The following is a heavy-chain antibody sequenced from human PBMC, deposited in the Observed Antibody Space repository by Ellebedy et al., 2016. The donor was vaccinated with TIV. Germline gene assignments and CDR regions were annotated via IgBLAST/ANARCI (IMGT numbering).Heavy chain of an antibody. CDR2: ISAGGDST. CDR1: GFTFYSHA. V-gene: IGHV3-23*01. D-gene: IGHD3-22*01. CDR3: VKLDSSGYYYGRIDY. J-gene: IGHJ4*02. Sequence: GGSLRLSCAGSGFTFYSHAMSWVRQTPGKGLEWVSLISAGGDSTEYGDSVKGRFTISRDKSKNTLYLQMNSLRVEDTAVYYCVKLDSSGYYYGRIDYWGQGTLVTVSS.